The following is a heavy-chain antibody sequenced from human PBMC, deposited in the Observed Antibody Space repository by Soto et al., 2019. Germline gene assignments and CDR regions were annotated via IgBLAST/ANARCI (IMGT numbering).Heavy chain of an antibody. CDR2: INHSGST. CDR3: ARGRIAVPGNLHYFEY. V-gene: IGHV4-34*01. CDR1: GVSFSGYY. D-gene: IGHD6-19*01. J-gene: IGHJ4*02. Sequence: SETLSLTCAVYGVSFSGYYWSWIRQPPGKGLEWIGEINHSGSTNYNPSLKSRVTISVDTSKNQFSLKLSSVTAADTAVYYCARGRIAVPGNLHYFEYWGQGTLVTVSS.